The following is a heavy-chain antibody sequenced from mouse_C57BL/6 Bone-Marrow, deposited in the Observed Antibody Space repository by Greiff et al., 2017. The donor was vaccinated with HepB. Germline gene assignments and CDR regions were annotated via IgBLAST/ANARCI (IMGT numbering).Heavy chain of an antibody. J-gene: IGHJ1*03. V-gene: IGHV2-9-1*01. Sequence: VQGVESGPGLVAPSQSLSITCTVSGFSFTSYAISWVRQPPGKGLEWLGVIWTGGGTNYNSALKSRLSICKDNSKSQVFLKMNSLQTDDTARYYCASNSNYDWYFDVWGTGTTVTVSS. CDR3: ASNSNYDWYFDV. CDR2: IWTGGGT. CDR1: GFSFTSYA. D-gene: IGHD2-5*01.